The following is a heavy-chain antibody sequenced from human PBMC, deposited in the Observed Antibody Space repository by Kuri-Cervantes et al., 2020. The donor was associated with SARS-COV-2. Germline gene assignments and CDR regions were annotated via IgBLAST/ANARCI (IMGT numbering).Heavy chain of an antibody. J-gene: IGHJ3*02. D-gene: IGHD5-12*01. V-gene: IGHV3-48*03. CDR1: GFTFSSYE. CDR3: TRHRDRWLRQGHAFDI. Sequence: GESLKISCAASGFTFSSYEMNWVRQAPGKGLEWVSYISSSGSTIYYADSVKGRFTISRDNAKNSLYLQMNSLKTEDTAVYYCTRHRDRWLRQGHAFDIWGQGTMVTVSS. CDR2: ISSSGSTI.